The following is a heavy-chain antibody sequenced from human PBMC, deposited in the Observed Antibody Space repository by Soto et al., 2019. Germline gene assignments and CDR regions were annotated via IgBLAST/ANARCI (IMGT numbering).Heavy chain of an antibody. D-gene: IGHD5-12*01. CDR2: INHSGST. Sequence: SESLSLTCAVYAGSFSGYYWSWIRQPQGQGLEWIGEINHSGSTNYNPYLKSRVTISVDTSKNQFSLKLSCVTAADTAVYYCALKFDIVATINLCNPWGQGTLLPVS. V-gene: IGHV4-34*01. CDR1: AGSFSGYY. J-gene: IGHJ5*02. CDR3: ALKFDIVATINLCNP.